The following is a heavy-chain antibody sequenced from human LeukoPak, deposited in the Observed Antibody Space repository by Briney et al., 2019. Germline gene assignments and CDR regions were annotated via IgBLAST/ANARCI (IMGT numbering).Heavy chain of an antibody. J-gene: IGHJ4*02. V-gene: IGHV3-33*01. CDR2: IWYDGSNK. D-gene: IGHD3-22*01. CDR3: AREVFTTYDTGGGYFDY. Sequence: GRSLRLSCVVSGFTFSSYGMHWVRQAPGKGLEWVALIWYDGSNKYYADSVKGRFTISRDNSKNTLYLQMNSLRADDTAVYYCAREVFTTYDTGGGYFDYWGQGTLVTVSS. CDR1: GFTFSSYG.